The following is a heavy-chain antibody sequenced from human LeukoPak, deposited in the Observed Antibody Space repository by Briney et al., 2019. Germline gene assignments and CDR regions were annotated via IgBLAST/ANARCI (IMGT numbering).Heavy chain of an antibody. CDR2: ISNSGST. Sequence: PSETLSLTCTVSGGSMSSHYWTRIRQSPVKGLEWIGDISNSGSTSYNPSLKSRVTISIDTSKNQFSLKLSSVTAADTAVYYCGRDALVGYFSYYYMDVWGKGTTVTVSS. CDR1: GGSMSSHY. V-gene: IGHV4-59*11. J-gene: IGHJ6*03. CDR3: GRDALVGYFSYYYMDV. D-gene: IGHD2-15*01.